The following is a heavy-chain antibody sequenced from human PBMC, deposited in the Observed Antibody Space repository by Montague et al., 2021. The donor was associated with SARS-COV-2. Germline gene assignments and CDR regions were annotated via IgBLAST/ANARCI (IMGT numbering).Heavy chain of an antibody. J-gene: IGHJ4*02. CDR2: IYYRGST. Sequence: SETLSLTCTVSGGSISRSSYYWAWIRQPPGKGLEWIGSIYYRGSTYYNPSLKSRVFISVVTSKNQLSLTLTSVTAADTAVYYCATQEDPSGWIPGPFDFWGQGTLVSVSS. CDR1: GGSISRSSYY. CDR3: ATQEDPSGWIPGPFDF. V-gene: IGHV4-39*01. D-gene: IGHD6-19*01.